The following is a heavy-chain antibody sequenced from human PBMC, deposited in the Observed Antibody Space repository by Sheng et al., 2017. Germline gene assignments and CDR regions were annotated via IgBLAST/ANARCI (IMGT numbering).Heavy chain of an antibody. CDR1: GGSISSSSHY. J-gene: IGHJ4*02. CDR2: IYSSGST. V-gene: IGHV4-39*07. CDR3: SRDAVTMIRGVITSAYFDS. D-gene: IGHD3-10*01. Sequence: QLQLQQSGPGLLKPSETLSLTCTVSGGSISSSSHYWGWLRQTPEKGLEWIGSIYSSGSTNYNPSLKSRVTISVDTSRNQFSLKMNSVSAPDTAVYYCSRDAVTMIRGVITSAYFDSWGQDAGHCL.